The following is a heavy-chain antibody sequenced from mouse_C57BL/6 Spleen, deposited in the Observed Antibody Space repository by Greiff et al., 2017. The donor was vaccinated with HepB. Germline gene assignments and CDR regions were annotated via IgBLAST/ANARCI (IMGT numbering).Heavy chain of an antibody. D-gene: IGHD4-1*01. Sequence: VKVVESGPGLVQPSQSLSITCTVSGFSLTSYGVHWVRQSPGKGLEWLGVIWSGGSTDYNAAFISRLSISKDNSKSQVFFKMNSLQADDTAIYYCARSNWENYAMDYWGQGTSVTVSS. CDR3: ARSNWENYAMDY. V-gene: IGHV2-2*01. CDR1: GFSLTSYG. J-gene: IGHJ4*01. CDR2: IWSGGST.